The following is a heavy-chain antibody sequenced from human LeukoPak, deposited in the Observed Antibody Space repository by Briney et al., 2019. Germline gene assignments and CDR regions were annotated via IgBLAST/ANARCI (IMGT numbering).Heavy chain of an antibody. J-gene: IGHJ4*02. CDR1: GGSISSSSYY. V-gene: IGHV4-61*02. CDR3: ARASGCSGGSCYDVGFDY. D-gene: IGHD2-15*01. Sequence: SETLSLTCTVSGGSISSSSYYWSWIRQPAGKGLEWIGRIYTSGSTNCNPSLKSRVTMSVDTSKNQFSLKLSSVTAADTAVYYCARASGCSGGSCYDVGFDYWGQGTLVTVSS. CDR2: IYTSGST.